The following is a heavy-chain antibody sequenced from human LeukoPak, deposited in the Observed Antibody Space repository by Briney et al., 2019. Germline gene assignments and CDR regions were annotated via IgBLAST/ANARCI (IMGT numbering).Heavy chain of an antibody. V-gene: IGHV4-39*01. CDR2: IYYSGST. D-gene: IGHD6-13*01. CDR1: GGSISSSSYY. J-gene: IGHJ4*02. CDR3: ARQSQGIAAAKPYFFDY. Sequence: KPSETLSLTCTVSGGSISSSSYYWGWIRQPPGKGLEWIGSIYYSGSTYYNPSLKSRVTISVDTSKNQFSLKLSSVTAADTAVYYCARQSQGIAAAKPYFFDYWGQGTLVTVSS.